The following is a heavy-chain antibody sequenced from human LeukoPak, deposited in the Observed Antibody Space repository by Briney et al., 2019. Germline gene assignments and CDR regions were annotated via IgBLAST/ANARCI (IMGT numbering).Heavy chain of an antibody. V-gene: IGHV5-51*01. CDR2: IYPGDSDT. CDR1: EYSFSSYR. Sequence: GESLKISCKGSEYSFSSYRIGWVRQMPGKGLEWMGIIYPGDSDTRYNPSFQGQVTISADKSISTAYLQCSLKASDTAMYYCARSGSLGAFDIWGQRTMVTVSS. J-gene: IGHJ3*02. CDR3: ARSGSLGAFDI. D-gene: IGHD1-26*01.